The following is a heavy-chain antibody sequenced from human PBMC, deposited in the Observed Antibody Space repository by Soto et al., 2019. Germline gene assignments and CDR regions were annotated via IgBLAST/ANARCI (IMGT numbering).Heavy chain of an antibody. CDR1: GFTFSTYG. V-gene: IGHV3-33*05. CDR2: ILYDGSNK. CDR3: ARDLRKGSYFDY. Sequence: TGGSLRLSCAASGFTFSTYGMHWVRQAPGKGLEWVALILYDGSNKYSADSVKGRFTISRDNSKNTLYLQMNSLGAEDTAVYYCARDLRKGSYFDYWGQGTLVTVSS. J-gene: IGHJ4*02.